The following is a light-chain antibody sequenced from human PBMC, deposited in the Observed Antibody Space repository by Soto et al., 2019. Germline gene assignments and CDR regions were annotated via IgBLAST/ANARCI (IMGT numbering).Light chain of an antibody. V-gene: IGKV1-33*01. CDR1: HAISNY. CDR2: GAS. CDR3: QYGYYLPL. J-gene: IGKJ3*01. Sequence: DIQMTQSPSSLSASVGDRVTITCQASHAISNYLNWYQHKPGKAPKLLIYGASKLETGVPSRFSGSGSGTDFTFTISSLQPEDIATYYWQYGYYLPLFGPGTTVDLK.